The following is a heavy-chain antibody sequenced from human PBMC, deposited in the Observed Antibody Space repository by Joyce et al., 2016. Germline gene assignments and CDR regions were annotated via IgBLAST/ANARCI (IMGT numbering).Heavy chain of an antibody. Sequence: EVQLVQSGAEVKKPGESLRISCKGSGYTFTSYWISWVRQMPGKGLEWMGRIDPSDSFINYSPSFHGHVIFSADKAISTAYLQWNSLKASDTAMYYCSRHIRENNDILTGQDYWGQGTLVTVSS. D-gene: IGHD3-9*01. V-gene: IGHV5-10-1*03. CDR1: GYTFTSYW. CDR3: SRHIRENNDILTGQDY. CDR2: IDPSDSFI. J-gene: IGHJ4*02.